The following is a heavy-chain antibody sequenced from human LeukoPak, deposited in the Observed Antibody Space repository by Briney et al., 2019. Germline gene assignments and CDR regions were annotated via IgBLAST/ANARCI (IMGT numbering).Heavy chain of an antibody. CDR3: ARDGITMRILEY. CDR2: ISGSSRTT. J-gene: IGHJ4*02. D-gene: IGHD3-10*01. V-gene: IGHV3-23*01. Sequence: GGTLRLSCAAPEFTFSNYDMSWVRQAPGKGLEWVSGISGSSRTTYYADSVKGRFTISRDNSKNTLYLQMDSLRAEDTAVYYCARDGITMRILEYWGQGTLVTVSS. CDR1: EFTFSNYD.